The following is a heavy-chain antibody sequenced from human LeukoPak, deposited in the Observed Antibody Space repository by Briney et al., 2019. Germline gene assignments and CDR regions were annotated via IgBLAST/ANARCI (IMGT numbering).Heavy chain of an antibody. D-gene: IGHD4/OR15-4a*01. CDR2: IGPNSGGT. J-gene: IGHJ3*02. CDR1: GYTFTGYY. V-gene: IGHV1-2*02. Sequence: ASVKVSCKASGYTFTGYYINWVRQAPGQGLEWMRWIGPNSGGTNYAQKFQGRVTMTRDTSISTAYMELSRLRSDDTALYYCARILTNYCAFDIRGRGTMPTVS. CDR3: ARILTNYCAFDI.